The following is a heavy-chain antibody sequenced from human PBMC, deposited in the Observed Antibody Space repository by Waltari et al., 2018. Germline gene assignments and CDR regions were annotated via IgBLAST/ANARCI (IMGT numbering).Heavy chain of an antibody. Sequence: QVQLVQSGAEVKKPGASVKVSCKASGYTFTGYYMHWVRQAPGQGLEWMGWINPNSGGTNYAQKFQGRVTMTRDTSISTAYMELSRLRSDDTAVYYCAREKVRTRYYYYGMDVWGQGTTVTVSS. CDR2: INPNSGGT. D-gene: IGHD4-4*01. CDR1: GYTFTGYY. V-gene: IGHV1-2*02. CDR3: AREKVRTRYYYYGMDV. J-gene: IGHJ6*02.